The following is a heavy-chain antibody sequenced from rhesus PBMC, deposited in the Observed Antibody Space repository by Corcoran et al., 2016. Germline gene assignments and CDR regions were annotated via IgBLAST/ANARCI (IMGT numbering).Heavy chain of an antibody. CDR3: SSFYYDSGYYPDFDY. V-gene: IGHV4-173*01. J-gene: IGHJ4*01. D-gene: IGHD3-28*01. CDR1: GGSISSNY. CDR2: ISGSGGMN. Sequence: QLQLQESGPGLVKPSETLSLTCAVSGGSISSNYWRWIRQPPGTGLEWIGRISGSGGMNDINPTRKSRGTLATDTCKNQFSLKLMSVTAADTAVYYCSSFYYDSGYYPDFDYWGQGVLVTVSS.